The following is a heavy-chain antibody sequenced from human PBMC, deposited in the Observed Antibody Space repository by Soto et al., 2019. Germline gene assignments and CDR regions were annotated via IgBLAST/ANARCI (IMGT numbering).Heavy chain of an antibody. V-gene: IGHV3-21*01. J-gene: IGHJ4*02. Sequence: EVQLVESGGGLVKPGGSLRLSCAASGFTFSTYNMNWVRQAPGKGLEWVSSISSSSTYTYYADSVKGRFTVSRDNAKNSLHLQMNSLRAEDTAVYYCATEITWVRGWGQGTLVTVSS. D-gene: IGHD3-10*01. CDR2: ISSSSTYT. CDR3: ATEITWVRG. CDR1: GFTFSTYN.